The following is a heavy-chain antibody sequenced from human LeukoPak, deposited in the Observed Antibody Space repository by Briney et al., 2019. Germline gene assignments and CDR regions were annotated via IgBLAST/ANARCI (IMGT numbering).Heavy chain of an antibody. D-gene: IGHD6-19*01. Sequence: GGSLRLSCAASGFTFSSNYMSWVRQAPGKGLEWVSAINGGGGSTYYADSVKGRFTISRDNSKNTLYLQMNSLRAEDTAVYYCAKGIYSSGWSYFDYWGHGTLVTVSS. V-gene: IGHV3-23*01. CDR1: GFTFSSNY. CDR2: INGGGGST. J-gene: IGHJ4*01. CDR3: AKGIYSSGWSYFDY.